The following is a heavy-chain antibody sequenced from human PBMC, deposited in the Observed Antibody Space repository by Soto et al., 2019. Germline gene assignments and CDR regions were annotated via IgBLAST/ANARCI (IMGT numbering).Heavy chain of an antibody. Sequence: QVQLQESGPGLVKPSQTLSLTCTVSGGSISSGGYYWSWIRQHPGKVLEWIEYIYYSRSTYYNPSLKSRVTKSVDTSKNQCSLKLSSVTAADTAVYYCERDRVTIFHYGMDVWGQGTTVTVSS. CDR3: ERDRVTIFHYGMDV. CDR1: GGSISSGGYY. CDR2: IYYSRST. J-gene: IGHJ6*02. V-gene: IGHV4-31*03. D-gene: IGHD3-9*01.